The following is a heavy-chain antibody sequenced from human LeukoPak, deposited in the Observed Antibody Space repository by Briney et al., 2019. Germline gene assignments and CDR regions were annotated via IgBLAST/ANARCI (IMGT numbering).Heavy chain of an antibody. CDR1: GYSFTSYW. CDR2: IYPGDPDT. V-gene: IGHV5-51*01. D-gene: IGHD2-2*01. J-gene: IGHJ4*02. CDR3: ARRPLDCSSTSCFDY. Sequence: GESLKISCKGSGYSFTSYWIGWVRQMPGKALEWMGIIYPGDPDTRYSPSFQGQVTISADKSISTAYLQWSSLKASDTAMYYCARRPLDCSSTSCFDYWGQGTLVTVSS.